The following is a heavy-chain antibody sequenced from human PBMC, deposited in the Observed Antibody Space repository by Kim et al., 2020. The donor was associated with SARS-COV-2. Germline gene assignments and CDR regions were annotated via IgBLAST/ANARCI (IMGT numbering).Heavy chain of an antibody. J-gene: IGHJ6*02. V-gene: IGHV5-10-1*01. CDR2: IDPSDSYT. D-gene: IGHD1-26*01. CDR1: GYSFTSYW. Sequence: GESLKISCKGSGYSFTSYWISWVRQMPGKGLEWMGRIDPSDSYTNYSPSFQGHVTISADKSISTAYLQWSSLKASDTAMYYCARSRSGSWYYYYGMDVWGQGTTVTVSS. CDR3: ARSRSGSWYYYYGMDV.